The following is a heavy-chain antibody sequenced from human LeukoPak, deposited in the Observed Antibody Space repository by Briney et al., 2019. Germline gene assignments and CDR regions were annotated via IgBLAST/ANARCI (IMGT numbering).Heavy chain of an antibody. V-gene: IGHV3-11*01. CDR2: ISSSGSTI. Sequence: GGSLRLSCAASGFTFSDYYMSWIRQAPGRGLEWVSYISSSGSTIYYADSVKGRFTISRDNAKNSLYLQMNSLRAEDTAVYYCARAIVASNLDYWGQGTLVAVSS. CDR1: GFTFSDYY. D-gene: IGHD5-12*01. CDR3: ARAIVASNLDY. J-gene: IGHJ4*02.